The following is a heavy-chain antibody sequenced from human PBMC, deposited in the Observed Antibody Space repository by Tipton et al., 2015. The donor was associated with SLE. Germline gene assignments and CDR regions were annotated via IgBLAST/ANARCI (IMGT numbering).Heavy chain of an antibody. Sequence: TLSLTCTVSGGSISSYYWSWIRQSPGKGLEWIGYIYYSGSTNYNPSLKNRVTISVDTSKNQFSLMLNSVTAADTGVYYCARGVAGYFFFCYMDVWGKGTTGTVSS. D-gene: IGHD6-19*01. J-gene: IGHJ6*03. CDR2: IYYSGST. CDR3: ARGVAGYFFFCYMDV. V-gene: IGHV4-59*12. CDR1: GGSISSYY.